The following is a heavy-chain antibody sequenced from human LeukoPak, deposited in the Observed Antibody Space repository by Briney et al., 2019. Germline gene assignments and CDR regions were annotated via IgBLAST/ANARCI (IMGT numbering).Heavy chain of an antibody. CDR3: ARGEYVISGYRNDAFDI. CDR2: INPNSGAT. J-gene: IGHJ3*02. V-gene: IGHV1-2*02. CDR1: GYIFTDYY. D-gene: IGHD3-22*01. Sequence: ASVTVSCKASGYIFTDYYMHWVRQAPGQRLEWMGWINPNSGATKYAQKFQGRVTTTRDTSISTAYMELSRLTSDDTAVYYCARGEYVISGYRNDAFDIWGQGTMVAVSS.